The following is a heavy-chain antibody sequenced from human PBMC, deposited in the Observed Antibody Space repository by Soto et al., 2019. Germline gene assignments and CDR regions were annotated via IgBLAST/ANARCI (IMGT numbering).Heavy chain of an antibody. Sequence: QVQLQESGPGLVKPSETLSLTCTVSGGSISSYYWSWIRQPPGKGLEWIGYIYYSGSTNYNPSLKNRVTISVDTSKNQFSLKLSSVTAADTAVYYCARTYYDILTGYKLDYWGQGTLVTVSS. J-gene: IGHJ4*02. V-gene: IGHV4-59*01. D-gene: IGHD3-9*01. CDR2: IYYSGST. CDR1: GGSISSYY. CDR3: ARTYYDILTGYKLDY.